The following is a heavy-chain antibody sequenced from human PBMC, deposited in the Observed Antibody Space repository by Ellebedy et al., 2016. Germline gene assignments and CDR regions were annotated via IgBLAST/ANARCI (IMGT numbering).Heavy chain of an antibody. V-gene: IGHV4-39*07. CDR2: IYYSGST. CDR3: ARRITMVRGVIARYFDL. D-gene: IGHD3-10*01. Sequence: SETLSLXCTVSGCSISSSSYYWGWIRQPPGKGLEWIGSIYYSGSTYYNPSLKSRVTISVDTSKNQFSLKLSSVTAADTAVYYCARRITMVRGVIARYFDLWGRGTLVTVSS. CDR1: GCSISSSSYY. J-gene: IGHJ2*01.